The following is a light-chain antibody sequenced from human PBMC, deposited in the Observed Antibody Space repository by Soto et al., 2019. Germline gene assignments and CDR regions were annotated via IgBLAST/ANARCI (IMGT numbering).Light chain of an antibody. CDR1: QGVSSTY. J-gene: IGKJ5*01. CDR3: QQYGGSPPIT. V-gene: IGKV3-20*01. CDR2: GAS. Sequence: VLTQSPGTLSLSPGERATLSCRASQGVSSTYLAWYQHKPGQAPRLLIYGASRRATGIPDRFSGSGSGTDFTLTISRLEPEDFAVYYCQQYGGSPPITFGQGTRLEIK.